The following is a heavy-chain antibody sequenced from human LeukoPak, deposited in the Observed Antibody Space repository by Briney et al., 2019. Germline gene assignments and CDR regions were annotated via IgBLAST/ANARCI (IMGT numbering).Heavy chain of an antibody. CDR2: IIPIYGTP. D-gene: IGHD3-22*01. J-gene: IGHJ2*01. Sequence: ASVKVSCKASGGTLSGYAISWVRQAPGQGLEWMGGIIPIYGTPHSAQKFQGRVTITRNTSISTAYMELSSPRSEDTAVYYCARDNRKKYYYDSSGYYYWYFDLWGRGTLVTVSS. CDR1: GGTLSGYA. CDR3: ARDNRKKYYYDSSGYYYWYFDL. V-gene: IGHV1-69*05.